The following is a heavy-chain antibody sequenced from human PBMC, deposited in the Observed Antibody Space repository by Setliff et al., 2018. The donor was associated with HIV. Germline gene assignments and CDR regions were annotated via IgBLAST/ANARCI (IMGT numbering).Heavy chain of an antibody. CDR3: ARDRPRNFDWSGNWFDP. Sequence: ASVKVSCKASGSTFTSYAMNWVRQAPGQGLEWMGWINTNSGNPTYAQGFTGRFVFSLDTSVSTAYLQISSLKAEDTAVYYCARDRPRNFDWSGNWFDPWGQGTLVTVSS. CDR2: INTNSGNP. V-gene: IGHV7-4-1*02. CDR1: GSTFTSYA. D-gene: IGHD3-9*01. J-gene: IGHJ5*02.